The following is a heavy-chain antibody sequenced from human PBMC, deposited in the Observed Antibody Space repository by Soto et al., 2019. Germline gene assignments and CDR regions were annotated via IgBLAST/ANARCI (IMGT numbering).Heavy chain of an antibody. CDR1: GGSFDDFY. D-gene: IGHD3-10*01. J-gene: IGHJ6*02. Sequence: QVQLQQWGAGLLRPSETLSLTCAFYGGSFDDFYWSWVRQSPGKGLGWVGGISHDGGTNYSPSLASRVSISVDTSKNQFSLHLRSVTAADTGLYYCARGQLVWYGDLTPYHRDMDVWGQGTTVTVSS. V-gene: IGHV4-34*02. CDR3: ARGQLVWYGDLTPYHRDMDV. CDR2: ISHDGGT.